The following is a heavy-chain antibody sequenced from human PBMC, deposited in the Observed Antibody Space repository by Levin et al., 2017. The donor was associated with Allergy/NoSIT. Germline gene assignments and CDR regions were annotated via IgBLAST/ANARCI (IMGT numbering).Heavy chain of an antibody. CDR2: ISYDGSNK. D-gene: IGHD1-1*01. CDR3: AKVMLRNGWFDP. V-gene: IGHV3-30*18. Sequence: GGSLRLSCASSGFTFSSYGMHWVRQAPGKGLEWVAVISYDGSNKYYADSVKGRFTISRDNSKNTLYLQMNSLRAEDTAVYYCAKVMLRNGWFDPWGQGTLVTVSS. CDR1: GFTFSSYG. J-gene: IGHJ5*02.